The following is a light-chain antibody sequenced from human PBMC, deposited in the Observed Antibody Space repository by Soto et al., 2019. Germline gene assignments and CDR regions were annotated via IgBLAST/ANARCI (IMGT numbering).Light chain of an antibody. CDR3: QQRSNWPST. CDR2: DAS. Sequence: DIVLAQSPATPSLSPGERATPSCRASQSVSTYLAWYQQTPGQAPRLLIYDASNRATGIPARFSGSGSGTDFTLTISSLEPEDFAVYYCQQRSNWPSTFGQGTRLEIK. J-gene: IGKJ5*01. V-gene: IGKV3-11*01. CDR1: QSVSTY.